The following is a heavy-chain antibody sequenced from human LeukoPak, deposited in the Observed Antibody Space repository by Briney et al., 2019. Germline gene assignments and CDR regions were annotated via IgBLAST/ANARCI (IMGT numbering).Heavy chain of an antibody. CDR3: ARGIDYWAFDI. D-gene: IGHD4/OR15-4a*01. CDR2: IYHSGST. CDR1: GGSVSSGNYY. J-gene: IGHJ3*02. V-gene: IGHV4-30-2*01. Sequence: PSETLSLTCTVSGGSVSSGNYYWSWIRQPPGKGLEWIGYIYHSGSTYYNPSLKSRVTISVDRSKNQFSLKLSSVTAADTAVYYCARGIDYWAFDIWGQGTMVAGSS.